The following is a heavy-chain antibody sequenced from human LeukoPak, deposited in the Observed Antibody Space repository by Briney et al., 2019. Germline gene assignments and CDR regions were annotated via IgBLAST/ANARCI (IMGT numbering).Heavy chain of an antibody. CDR3: ATSKGSGWYQVSDY. V-gene: IGHV3-23*01. Sequence: QPGGSLRLSCAASAFTFSSYAMSWVRQAQGQGLEWVSAINGSGGSTYYADSVKGRFTISRDNSKNTLYLQMNSLRAEDTAVYYCATSKGSGWYQVSDYWGQGTLVTVSS. CDR1: AFTFSSYA. CDR2: INGSGGST. J-gene: IGHJ4*02. D-gene: IGHD6-19*01.